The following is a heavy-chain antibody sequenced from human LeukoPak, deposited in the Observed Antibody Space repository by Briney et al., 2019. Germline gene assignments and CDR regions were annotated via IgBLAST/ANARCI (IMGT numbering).Heavy chain of an antibody. Sequence: SETLSPTCAVYGGSFSGYYWSWIRQPPGKGLEWIGEINHSGSTNYNPSLKSRVTISVDTSKNQFSLKLSSVTAADTAVYYCASYNRWELRTFDYWGQGTLVTVSS. CDR3: ASYNRWELRTFDY. V-gene: IGHV4-34*01. J-gene: IGHJ4*02. D-gene: IGHD1-26*01. CDR1: GGSFSGYY. CDR2: INHSGST.